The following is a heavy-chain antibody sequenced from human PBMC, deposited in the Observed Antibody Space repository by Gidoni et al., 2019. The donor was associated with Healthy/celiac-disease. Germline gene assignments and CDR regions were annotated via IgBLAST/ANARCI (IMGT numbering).Heavy chain of an antibody. J-gene: IGHJ4*02. CDR2: IYPGDSDT. V-gene: IGHV5-51*01. Sequence: EVQLVPSGAEVKQPGDSLKISWTGSAYSFTSYWIGWVRQIPGKGLEWMGIIYPGDSDTRYSPSFQGQVTISADKSISTAYLQWSSLKASDTAMYYCARLLGSGIYYGDFDYWGQGTLVTVSS. CDR1: AYSFTSYW. D-gene: IGHD1-26*01. CDR3: ARLLGSGIYYGDFDY.